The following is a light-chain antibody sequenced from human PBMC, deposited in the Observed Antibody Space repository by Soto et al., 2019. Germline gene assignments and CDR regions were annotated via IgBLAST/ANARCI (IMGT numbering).Light chain of an antibody. CDR1: SSDVGGYKN. J-gene: IGLJ1*01. V-gene: IGLV2-14*01. CDR3: SSYTSSSTYV. CDR2: EVS. Sequence: QSVLTQPASVSGSPGQSITISCTGTSSDVGGYKNVSWYQQHPGKAPKLLISEVSNRPSGVSNRFSGSKSGNTASLTISGLQAEDEADYYCSSYTSSSTYVFGAGTKVTVL.